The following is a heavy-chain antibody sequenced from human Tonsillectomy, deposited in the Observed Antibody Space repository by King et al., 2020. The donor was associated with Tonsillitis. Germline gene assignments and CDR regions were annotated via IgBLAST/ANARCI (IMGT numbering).Heavy chain of an antibody. CDR3: AREGGIVGATLRWFDP. Sequence: QLVQSGAEVKKPGASVKVSCKASGYTFTSYGISWVRQAPGQGLEWMGWIRAYNGKTNYAQKLQGRVTMTTDTTTRTAYMELRSLRSDDTAVYYCAREGGIVGATLRWFDPWGQGPLVTVSS. CDR1: GYTFTSYG. CDR2: IRAYNGKT. J-gene: IGHJ5*02. D-gene: IGHD1-26*01. V-gene: IGHV1-18*01.